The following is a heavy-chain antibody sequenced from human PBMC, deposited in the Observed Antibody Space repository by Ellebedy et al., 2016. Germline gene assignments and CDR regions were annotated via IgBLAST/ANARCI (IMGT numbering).Heavy chain of an antibody. CDR3: ARLNKGGFYYGMDA. CDR2: IYPGDSDT. D-gene: IGHD1/OR15-1a*01. CDR1: GYSFTKFW. V-gene: IGHV5-51*01. Sequence: GESLKISCEASGYSFTKFWIGWVRQMPGKGLEWMGIIYPGDSDTRTSPSFQGQVTISADTSINTAYLQWSSLKASDTAMYYCARLNKGGFYYGMDAWGLGTTVTVSS. J-gene: IGHJ6*02.